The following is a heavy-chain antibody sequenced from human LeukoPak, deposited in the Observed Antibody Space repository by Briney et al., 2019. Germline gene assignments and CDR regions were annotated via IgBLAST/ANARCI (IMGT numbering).Heavy chain of an antibody. CDR3: AKDRPWYDILTGTGYMDV. CDR2: ISSSSSTI. V-gene: IGHV3-48*01. Sequence: AGGSLRLSCAASGFTFSNYAMNWVRQAPGKGLEWVSYISSSSSTIYYADSVKGRFTISRDNAKNSLYLQMNSLRAEDTAVYYCAKDRPWYDILTGTGYMDVWGKGTTVTISS. D-gene: IGHD3-9*01. CDR1: GFTFSNYA. J-gene: IGHJ6*03.